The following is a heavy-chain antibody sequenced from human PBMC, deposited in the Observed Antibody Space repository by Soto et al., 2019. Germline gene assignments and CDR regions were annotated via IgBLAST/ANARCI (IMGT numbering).Heavy chain of an antibody. Sequence: ASVKVSCKVSGYTLTELSMHWVRQARGKGVEWMGGFDPEDGETIYAQKFQGRVTMTEDTSTDTAYMELSSLRSEDTAVYYCATNLPPRQLEYYYYYGMDVWGQGTTVTVSS. J-gene: IGHJ6*02. CDR1: GYTLTELS. CDR3: ATNLPPRQLEYYYYYGMDV. V-gene: IGHV1-24*01. CDR2: FDPEDGET. D-gene: IGHD6-6*01.